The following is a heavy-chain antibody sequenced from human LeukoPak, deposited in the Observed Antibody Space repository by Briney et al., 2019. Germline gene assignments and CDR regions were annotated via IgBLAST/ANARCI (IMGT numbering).Heavy chain of an antibody. V-gene: IGHV3-9*01. D-gene: IGHD1-26*01. CDR1: GFTFDDYA. CDR2: ISWNSGSI. Sequence: GRSLRLSCAASGFTFDDYAMHWVRQAPGKGLEWVSGISWNSGSIGYADSAKGRFTISRDNAKNSLYLQMNSLRAEDTALYYCAKDNGGSYYPHHFDYWGQGTLVTVSS. J-gene: IGHJ4*02. CDR3: AKDNGGSYYPHHFDY.